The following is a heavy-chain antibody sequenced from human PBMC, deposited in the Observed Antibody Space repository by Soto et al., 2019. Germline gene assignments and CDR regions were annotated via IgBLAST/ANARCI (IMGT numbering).Heavy chain of an antibody. CDR2: ITSSGSNT. V-gene: IGHV3-23*01. CDR3: AKEQGRVAAALDY. J-gene: IGHJ4*02. CDR1: GFTFSGYG. Sequence: EVQLLESGGDLVQRGGSLRLSCAASGFTFSGYGMSWVRQAPGKGREWVSSITSSGSNTYYVDSVKGRFTISRDNSKNTLYLQMNSLTVEDTAVYYCAKEQGRVAAALDYWGQGTLVTVCS. D-gene: IGHD6-13*01.